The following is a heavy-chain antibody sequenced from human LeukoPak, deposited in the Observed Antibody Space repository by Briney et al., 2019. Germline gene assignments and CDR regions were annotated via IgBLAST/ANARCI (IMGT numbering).Heavy chain of an antibody. Sequence: PGGSLRLSCAASGFTFSTYWMSWVRQAPGKGLEWVGSIKQDGSEKYYVDSVKGRFTISRDNAKNSLYLQMNSLRAEDTAVYYCASMVRGVMAIDYWGQGTLVTVSS. J-gene: IGHJ4*02. CDR2: IKQDGSEK. CDR1: GFTFSTYW. V-gene: IGHV3-7*05. D-gene: IGHD3-10*01. CDR3: ASMVRGVMAIDY.